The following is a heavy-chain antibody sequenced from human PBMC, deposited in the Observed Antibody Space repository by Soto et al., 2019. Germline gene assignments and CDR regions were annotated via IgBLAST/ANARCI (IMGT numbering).Heavy chain of an antibody. CDR2: ISAYNGNT. V-gene: IGHV1-18*01. Sequence: ASVKVSCKASGYTFTSYGISWVRQAPGQGLEWMGWISAYNGNTNYAQKLQGRVTMTTDTSTSTAYMELRSLRSDDTAVYYCARGLTYYYDSSGYKPFDYWGQGTLVTVSS. J-gene: IGHJ4*02. D-gene: IGHD3-22*01. CDR3: ARGLTYYYDSSGYKPFDY. CDR1: GYTFTSYG.